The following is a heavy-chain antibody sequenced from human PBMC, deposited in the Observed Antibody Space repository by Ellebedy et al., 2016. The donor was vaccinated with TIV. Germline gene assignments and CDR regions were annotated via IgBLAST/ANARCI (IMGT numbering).Heavy chain of an antibody. CDR3: AREIRWNWFDP. V-gene: IGHV3-7*01. CDR2: IKQDGSEK. D-gene: IGHD2-15*01. Sequence: GGSLRLXCAASGFTFSTYWMSWVRQAPGKGLEWVANIKQDGSEKNYVDSVKGRFSISRDNAKNSLYLQMNSLRAEDTAVYYCAREIRWNWFDPWGQGTLVTVSS. CDR1: GFTFSTYW. J-gene: IGHJ5*02.